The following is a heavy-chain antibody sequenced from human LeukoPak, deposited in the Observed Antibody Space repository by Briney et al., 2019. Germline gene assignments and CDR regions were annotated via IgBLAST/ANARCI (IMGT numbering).Heavy chain of an antibody. CDR2: FDPEDGET. CDR1: GYTLTELS. Sequence: ASVKVSCKVSGYTLTELSMHWVRQAPGKGLEWMGGFDPEDGETIYAQKFQGRVTMTEDTSTDTAYMELSSLRSEDTAVYYCATGLRCSGGSCYWLNRRAFDIWGQGTMVTVSS. V-gene: IGHV1-24*01. CDR3: ATGLRCSGGSCYWLNRRAFDI. J-gene: IGHJ3*02. D-gene: IGHD2-15*01.